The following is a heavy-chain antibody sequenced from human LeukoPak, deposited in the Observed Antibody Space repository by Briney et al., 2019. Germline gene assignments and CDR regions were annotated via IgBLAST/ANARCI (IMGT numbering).Heavy chain of an antibody. CDR2: IYYSGSA. Sequence: SETLSLTCTVSGGSISISNYYWGWIRQPPGKGLEWIASIYYSGSAYYNPSLKSRVTISVDTSKNQFSLKLSSVTAADTAVYYCARGTANMVRGVIYFDYWGQGTLVTVSS. D-gene: IGHD3-10*01. J-gene: IGHJ4*02. V-gene: IGHV4-39*07. CDR3: ARGTANMVRGVIYFDY. CDR1: GGSISISNYY.